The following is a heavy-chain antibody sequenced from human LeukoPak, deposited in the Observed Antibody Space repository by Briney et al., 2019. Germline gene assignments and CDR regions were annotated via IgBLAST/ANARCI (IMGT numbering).Heavy chain of an antibody. CDR3: ARSRAAGGVYYYYYGKDV. CDR2: INHSGST. V-gene: IGHV4-34*01. D-gene: IGHD3-16*01. CDR1: GGSFSGYY. Sequence: PSETLSLTCVVYGGSFSGYYWSWIRQPPGKGLEWIGEINHSGSTNYNPSLKSRVTISVDTSKNQFSLKLSSVTAADTAVYYCARSRAAGGVYYYYYGKDVWGQGTTVTVSS. J-gene: IGHJ6*02.